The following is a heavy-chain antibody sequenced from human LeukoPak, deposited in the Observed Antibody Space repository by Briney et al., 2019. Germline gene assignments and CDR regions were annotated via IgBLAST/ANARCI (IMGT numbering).Heavy chain of an antibody. CDR2: ISGSSSYI. Sequence: GGSLRFSCAASGFTFSSYSMNWVRQAPGKGLEWVSSISGSSSYIYYADSVKGRFTISRDNAKNSLYLQMNSLRAEDTAVYYCARRSQWLVQGAFDIWGQGTMVTVSS. CDR1: GFTFSSYS. D-gene: IGHD6-19*01. CDR3: ARRSQWLVQGAFDI. J-gene: IGHJ3*02. V-gene: IGHV3-21*01.